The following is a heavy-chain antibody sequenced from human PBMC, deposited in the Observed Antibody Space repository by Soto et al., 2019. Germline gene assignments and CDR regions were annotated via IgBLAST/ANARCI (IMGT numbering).Heavy chain of an antibody. V-gene: IGHV4-39*01. CDR3: ARQSLRRPFGRLILVALDS. J-gene: IGHJ4*02. Sequence: PSETLSLTCSVSGGSISRSSYYWGWIRQPPGKGLEWIGSIHYSGSTNYNPSLTSRVTISVDTSKNDFSLTLRSVTAADTAVYSCARQSLRRPFGRLILVALDSWGQGTLVTVSS. CDR2: IHYSGST. D-gene: IGHD3-16*02. CDR1: GGSISRSSYY.